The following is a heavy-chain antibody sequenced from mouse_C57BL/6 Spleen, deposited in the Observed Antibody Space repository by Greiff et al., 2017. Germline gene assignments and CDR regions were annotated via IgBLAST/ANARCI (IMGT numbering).Heavy chain of an antibody. J-gene: IGHJ2*01. CDR2: IYPGDGDT. D-gene: IGHD2-3*01. Sequence: VQRVESGPELVKPGASVKISCKASGYAFSSSWMNWVKQRPGKGLEWIGRIYPGDGDTNYNGKFKGKATLTADKSSSTAYMQLSSLTSEDSAVYFCARRDDYFDYWGQGTTLTVSS. CDR3: ARRDDYFDY. CDR1: GYAFSSSW. V-gene: IGHV1-82*01.